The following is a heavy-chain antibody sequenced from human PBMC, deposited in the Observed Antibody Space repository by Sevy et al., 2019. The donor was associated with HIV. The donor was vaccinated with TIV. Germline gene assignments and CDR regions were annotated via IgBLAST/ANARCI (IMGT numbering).Heavy chain of an antibody. CDR1: GGSISSYF. V-gene: IGHV4-59*01. D-gene: IGHD3-3*01. Sequence: SETLSLTCSVSGGSISSYFWTWIRQPPGKGLEWIGHIYYTGSANYNPSLKSRVTMSIDKSKSQFSLNLSSVTAADTAVYYCARDDASNPRVLDYWGQGALVTVSS. J-gene: IGHJ4*02. CDR2: IYYTGSA. CDR3: ARDDASNPRVLDY.